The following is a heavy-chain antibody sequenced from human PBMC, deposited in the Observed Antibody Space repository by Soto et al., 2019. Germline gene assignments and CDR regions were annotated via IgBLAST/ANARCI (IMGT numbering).Heavy chain of an antibody. Sequence: QVQLVQSGAEVKKPGASVKVSCKASGYTFTSYGISWVRQAPGQGLEWMGWISAYNGNTNYAQKLQGRVTMTTDTSTSTAYMELMSLRSDDKAVYYCATRSRDNPNDYVDRHYDYGMDVWGQGTTVTVSS. CDR3: ATRSRDNPNDYVDRHYDYGMDV. CDR1: GYTFTSYG. CDR2: ISAYNGNT. V-gene: IGHV1-18*01. D-gene: IGHD4-17*01. J-gene: IGHJ6*02.